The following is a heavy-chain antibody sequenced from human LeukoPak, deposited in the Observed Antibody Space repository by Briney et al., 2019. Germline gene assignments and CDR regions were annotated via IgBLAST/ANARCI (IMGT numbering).Heavy chain of an antibody. CDR2: IIPIFGTA. Sequence: ASVKVSCKASGGTFSSYAISWVRQAPGQGLEWMGGIIPIFGTANYAQKFQGRVTITADESTSTAYMELSSLRSEDTAVYYCARASDYYGSGTYPYWGQGTLVTVSS. D-gene: IGHD3-10*01. J-gene: IGHJ4*02. CDR1: GGTFSSYA. CDR3: ARASDYYGSGTYPY. V-gene: IGHV1-69*13.